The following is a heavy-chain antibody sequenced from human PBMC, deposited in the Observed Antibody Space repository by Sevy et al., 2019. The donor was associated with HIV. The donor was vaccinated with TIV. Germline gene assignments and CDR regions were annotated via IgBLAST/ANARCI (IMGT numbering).Heavy chain of an antibody. CDR2: ISYDGSNK. CDR1: EFTFSSYG. CDR3: AKDQGYSYGNDAFDI. V-gene: IGHV3-30*18. Sequence: GGSLRLSCAASEFTFSSYGMHWVRQAQGKGLEWVAVISYDGSNKYYEDSVKGRFTISRENSKNTLYLQMNSLRAEDTAVYYCAKDQGYSYGNDAFDIWGQGTMVTVSS. D-gene: IGHD5-18*01. J-gene: IGHJ3*02.